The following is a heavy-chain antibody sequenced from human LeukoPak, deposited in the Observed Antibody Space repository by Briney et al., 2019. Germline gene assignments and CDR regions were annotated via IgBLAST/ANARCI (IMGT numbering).Heavy chain of an antibody. Sequence: SETLSLTCTVSGGSISSYYWSWIRQPPGKGLEWIGYIYYSGSTNYNPSLKSRVTISVDTSKNQFSLKLSSVTAADTAVYYCARSFWSGYYPFDYWGQGTLVTVSS. CDR3: ARSFWSGYYPFDY. J-gene: IGHJ4*02. V-gene: IGHV4-59*08. CDR1: GGSISSYY. D-gene: IGHD3-3*01. CDR2: IYYSGST.